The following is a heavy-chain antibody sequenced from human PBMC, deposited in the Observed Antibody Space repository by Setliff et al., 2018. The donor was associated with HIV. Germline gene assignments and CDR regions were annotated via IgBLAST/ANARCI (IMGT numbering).Heavy chain of an antibody. CDR1: GFTFSGYW. D-gene: IGHD6-13*01. CDR2: INSDGSST. Sequence: PGGSLRLSCAATGFTFSGYWMHWVRQAPGKGLVWVSRINSDGSSTTYADSVKGRFTISRDNAKNTLYLQMNSLRAEDTAVYYCARGGSNSWSPFDYWGLGTLVTVSS. J-gene: IGHJ4*02. V-gene: IGHV3-74*01. CDR3: ARGGSNSWSPFDY.